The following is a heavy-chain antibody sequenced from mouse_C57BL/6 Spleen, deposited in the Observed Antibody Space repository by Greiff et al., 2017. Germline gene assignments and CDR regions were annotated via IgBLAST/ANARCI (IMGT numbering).Heavy chain of an antibody. Sequence: QVTLKVSGPGILQPSQTLSLSCSFSGFSLTTSNMGIGWIRQPPGKGLEWLAHIWWNDAKYYNPSLKSRLTISKDTSNNHVFLKMTSVDTADPATFYCSQIAWYYGSSYVFAYWGQGTLVTVSA. CDR3: SQIAWYYGSSYVFAY. J-gene: IGHJ3*01. V-gene: IGHV8-5*01. CDR2: IWWNDAK. CDR1: GFSLTTSNMG. D-gene: IGHD1-1*01.